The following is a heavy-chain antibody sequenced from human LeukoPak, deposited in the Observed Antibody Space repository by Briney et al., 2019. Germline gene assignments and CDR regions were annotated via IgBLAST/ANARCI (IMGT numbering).Heavy chain of an antibody. CDR1: GHTLAGYY. CDR2: IKPKSGGT. Sequence: ASVKVSCKASGHTLAGYYIHWVRQAPGQGLEWMGWIKPKSGGTQFAQKFQGRVTMDRDTSLSTVYMELSGLRSGDTAIYYCASAESYDYGETWGQGTLVTVSS. D-gene: IGHD3-16*01. CDR3: ASAESYDYGET. V-gene: IGHV1-2*02. J-gene: IGHJ4*02.